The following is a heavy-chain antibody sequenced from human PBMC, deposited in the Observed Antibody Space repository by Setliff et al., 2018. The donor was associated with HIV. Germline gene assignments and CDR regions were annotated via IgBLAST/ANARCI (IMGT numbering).Heavy chain of an antibody. J-gene: IGHJ4*02. CDR2: ITGSGSRI. CDR3: ARVRLYNTALDY. V-gene: IGHV3-48*03. Sequence: GSLRLSCAASGFTFSGYEMNWVRQAPGKGLEWVSYITGSGSRIYYADSVKGRFTISRDNYKNTVFLQMNSLRVDDSALYYCARVRLYNTALDYWGQGTLVTVSS. CDR1: GFTFSGYE. D-gene: IGHD3-3*01.